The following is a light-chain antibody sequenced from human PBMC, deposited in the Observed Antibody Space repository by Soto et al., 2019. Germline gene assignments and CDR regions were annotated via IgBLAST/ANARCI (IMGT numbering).Light chain of an antibody. CDR1: NIGNKR. CDR3: QVWDMTDNYV. Sequence: SYELTQPPSVSVAPEKTATITCGGNNIGNKRVHWYRQKPGQAPVLLISYDSDRPSGIPERFSGSNSENTATLTISRVEAGDEADYYCQVWDMTDNYVFGSGTKLTVL. CDR2: YDS. V-gene: IGLV3-21*04. J-gene: IGLJ1*01.